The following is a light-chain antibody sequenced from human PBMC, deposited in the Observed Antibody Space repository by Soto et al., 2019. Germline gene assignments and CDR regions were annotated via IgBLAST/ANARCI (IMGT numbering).Light chain of an antibody. V-gene: IGLV4-69*01. CDR2: VNTEGSH. J-gene: IGLJ2*01. Sequence: QSVLTQSPSASASLGASVKLTCTLSSGHSNYAIAWHQQQPGKGPRYLMKVNTEGSHSKGYGIPDRFSGSSSGTERYLTISSLQSEDEAYYYCQTWGTGIHVLFGGGTKLTVL. CDR1: SGHSNYA. CDR3: QTWGTGIHVL.